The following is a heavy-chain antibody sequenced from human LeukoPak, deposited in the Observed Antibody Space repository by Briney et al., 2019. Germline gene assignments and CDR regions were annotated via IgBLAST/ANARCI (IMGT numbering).Heavy chain of an antibody. Sequence: SETLSLTCTVSGGSISSYYWSWIRQPPGKGLEWIGYIYSSGSTNYNPSLKSRVTISVDTSRNQFSLKLSSVTAADKAMYYCARMFQYYYMDVWGKGTTVTVSS. CDR3: ARMFQYYYMDV. J-gene: IGHJ6*03. D-gene: IGHD3-10*02. CDR2: IYSSGST. CDR1: GGSISSYY. V-gene: IGHV4-59*01.